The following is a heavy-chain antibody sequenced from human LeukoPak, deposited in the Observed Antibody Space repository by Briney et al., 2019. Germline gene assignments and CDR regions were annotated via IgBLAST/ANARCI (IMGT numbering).Heavy chain of an antibody. J-gene: IGHJ4*02. CDR3: ARENHDYGGNFDY. CDR2: IYHSGST. CDR1: GFSISSGYY. V-gene: IGHV4-38-2*02. Sequence: SETLSLTCAVSGFSISSGYYWGWIPQPPGEGLEWIGSIYHSGSTYYNPSLKSRVTISVETSKNQFSLRLSSVTAADTAVYYCARENHDYGGNFDYWGQGTLVTVSS. D-gene: IGHD4-23*01.